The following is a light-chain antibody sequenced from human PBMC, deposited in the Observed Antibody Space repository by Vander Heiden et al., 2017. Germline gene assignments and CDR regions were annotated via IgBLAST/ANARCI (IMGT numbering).Light chain of an antibody. CDR3: QSYDSSLSAWV. CDR2: GNK. CDR1: SSNIGAGYD. V-gene: IGLV1-40*01. Sequence: QSVLTQPPSVSRTPGQTIAFSCTGSSSNIGAGYDVHWYEQRPGTAPKLLIYGNKTRPSGVPDRFSGSKSGTSASLAITGRQAEDVADYYCQSYDSSLSAWVFGGGTRLIVV. J-gene: IGLJ3*02.